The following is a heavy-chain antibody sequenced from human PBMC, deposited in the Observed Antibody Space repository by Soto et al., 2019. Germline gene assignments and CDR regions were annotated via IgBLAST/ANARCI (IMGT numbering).Heavy chain of an antibody. J-gene: IGHJ6*04. CDR1: GYTFTYHY. CDR2: INPKSGGT. V-gene: IGHV1-2*02. CDR3: ARGVGQTYYYYPMDV. Sequence: VQLVQSGAEVKKPGASVKVSCKAFGYTFTYHYIHWVRQAPGQGLEWMGYINPKSGGTRIDKRFQDRVAMTRGTAFNTTDVEWSRLTSDDAAIYYCARGVGQTYYYYPMDVWGEGTTVTVSS. D-gene: IGHD1-26*01.